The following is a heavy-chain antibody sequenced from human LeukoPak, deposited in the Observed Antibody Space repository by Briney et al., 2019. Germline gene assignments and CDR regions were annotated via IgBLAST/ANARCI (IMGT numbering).Heavy chain of an antibody. J-gene: IGHJ4*02. CDR3: ARVVTRVWYYFAY. CDR1: GGSISSYY. CDR2: IYYSGST. D-gene: IGHD4-23*01. V-gene: IGHV4-59*08. Sequence: PSETLSLTCTVSGGSISSYYWSWIRQPPGKGLEWIGYIYYSGSTNYNPSLKSRVTISVDTSKNQFSLKLSSVTAADTAVYYCARVVTRVWYYFAYWGQGPLVPVP.